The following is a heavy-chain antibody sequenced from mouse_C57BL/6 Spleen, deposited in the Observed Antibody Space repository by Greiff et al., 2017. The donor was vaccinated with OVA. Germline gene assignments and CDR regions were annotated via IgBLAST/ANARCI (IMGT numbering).Heavy chain of an antibody. CDR2: ISGGGGNT. Sequence: EVKLVESGGGLVKPGGSLKLSCAASGFTFSSYTMSWVRQTPEKRLEWVATISGGGGNTYYPDSVKGRFTISRDNAKNTLYLQMSSLRSEDTALYYCARLPYDYDGFAYWGQGTLVTVSA. J-gene: IGHJ3*01. V-gene: IGHV5-9*01. CDR1: GFTFSSYT. D-gene: IGHD2-4*01. CDR3: ARLPYDYDGFAY.